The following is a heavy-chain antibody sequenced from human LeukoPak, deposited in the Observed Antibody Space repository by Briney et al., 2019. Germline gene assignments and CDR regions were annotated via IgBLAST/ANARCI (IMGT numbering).Heavy chain of an antibody. CDR2: INPNSGGT. CDR3: AKPSRLGGYFDY. CDR1: GYTFTGYY. D-gene: IGHD4-23*01. V-gene: IGHV1-2*02. Sequence: ASVKVSCKASGYTFTGYYMHWVRQAPGQGLEWMGWINPNSGGTNYAQKFQGRVTMTRDTSTSTAYMELRSLRSDDTAVYYCAKPSRLGGYFDYWGQGTLVTVSS. J-gene: IGHJ4*02.